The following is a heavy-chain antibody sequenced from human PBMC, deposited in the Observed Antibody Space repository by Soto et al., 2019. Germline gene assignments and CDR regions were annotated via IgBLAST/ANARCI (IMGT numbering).Heavy chain of an antibody. J-gene: IGHJ3*02. Sequence: QITLKESGPTLVKPTQTLTLTCTVSGFSLSGDGVGVGWIRQPPGKALEWLSLIYWADDQRYSPSLKTRLTTTKDTSKTQVVLTMTNMDPVDTATYYCAHAYGGTSWPNDAFDIWGQGTVVTVSS. V-gene: IGHV2-5*02. D-gene: IGHD2-21*01. CDR3: AHAYGGTSWPNDAFDI. CDR1: GFSLSGDGVG. CDR2: IYWADDQ.